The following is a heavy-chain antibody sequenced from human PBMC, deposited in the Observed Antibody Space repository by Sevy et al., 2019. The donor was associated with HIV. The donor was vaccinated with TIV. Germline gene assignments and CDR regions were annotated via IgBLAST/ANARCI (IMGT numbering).Heavy chain of an antibody. CDR1: GFTFAKYS. CDR2: FSFGCGRI. V-gene: IGHV3-23*01. J-gene: IGHJ4*02. Sequence: GGSLRLSCAASGFTFAKYSMSWVRHAPGKGLEWVSTFSFGCGRINYADSVKGRFTISRDESKNTLVLQMNSLRAEDTATYSGAREGCTQPHDYLGQGTLVTVSS. D-gene: IGHD2-8*01. CDR3: AREGCTQPHDY.